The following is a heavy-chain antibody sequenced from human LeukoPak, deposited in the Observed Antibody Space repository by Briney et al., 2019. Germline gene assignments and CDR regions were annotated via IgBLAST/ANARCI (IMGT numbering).Heavy chain of an antibody. V-gene: IGHV3-73*01. CDR3: TSEDGADY. CDR1: GFTFSSYW. CDR2: IRSKVNTYAT. Sequence: GGSLRLSCAASGFTFSSYWMSWVRQASGKGLEWVGRIRSKVNTYATAYAASVKGRFTISRDDSKNTAYLQMNSLKTEDTAVYYCTSEDGADYWGQGTLVTVSS. J-gene: IGHJ4*02. D-gene: IGHD4-17*01.